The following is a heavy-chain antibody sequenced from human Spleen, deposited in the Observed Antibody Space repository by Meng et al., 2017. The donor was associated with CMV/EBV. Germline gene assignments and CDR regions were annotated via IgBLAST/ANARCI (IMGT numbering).Heavy chain of an antibody. D-gene: IGHD6-13*01. Sequence: GESLKISCAASGFTVSSNYMSWVRQAPGKGPEWVSYISSSGYTIHYADSVKGRFTISRDNAKNSLHLQMNNLRAEDTAVYYCARVGYSNAPAHYYYGLDVWGQGTTVTVSS. CDR2: ISSSGYTI. V-gene: IGHV3-11*04. J-gene: IGHJ6*02. CDR3: ARVGYSNAPAHYYYGLDV. CDR1: GFTVSSNY.